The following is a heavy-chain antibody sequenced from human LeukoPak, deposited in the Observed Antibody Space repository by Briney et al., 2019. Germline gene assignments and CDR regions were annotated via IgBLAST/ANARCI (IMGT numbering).Heavy chain of an antibody. CDR1: GGSISSYH. CDR3: ARDGEDIVVVPAAI. D-gene: IGHD2-2*01. V-gene: IGHV4-4*07. J-gene: IGHJ4*02. CDR2: IYTSGST. Sequence: SETLSLTXTVSGGSISSYHWSWIRQPAGKGLEWLGRIYTSGSTNYNPSLKSRVTISVDTSKNQFSLKLSSVTAADTAVYYCARDGEDIVVVPAAIWGQGTLVTVSS.